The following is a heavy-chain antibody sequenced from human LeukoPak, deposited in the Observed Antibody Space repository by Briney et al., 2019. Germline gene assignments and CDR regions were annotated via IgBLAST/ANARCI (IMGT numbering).Heavy chain of an antibody. CDR1: GFTFSSYW. CDR2: INSDGSST. J-gene: IGHJ4*02. V-gene: IGHV3-74*01. D-gene: IGHD3-22*01. Sequence: GGSLRLSCAASGFTFSSYWMHWVRQAPGKGLVWVSRINSDGSSTSYADSVKGRFTISRDNAKNTLYLQMNSLRAEDTAVYYCARVYYDSSGADYWGQGTLVTVSS. CDR3: ARVYYDSSGADY.